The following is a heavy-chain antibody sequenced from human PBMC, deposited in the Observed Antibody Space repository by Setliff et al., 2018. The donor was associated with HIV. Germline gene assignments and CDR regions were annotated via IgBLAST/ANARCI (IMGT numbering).Heavy chain of an antibody. CDR1: GGSISNSRYY. D-gene: IGHD3-22*01. V-gene: IGHV4-39*01. J-gene: IGHJ5*02. Sequence: SETLSLTCTVSGGSISNSRYYWSWVRQPPGKGLEWIGSIYYSGSTYYNPSLKSRVTISVDTSKNQFSLKLSSVTAADAAVYYCASRVYYYDSSGYLREEGFDPWGQGTQVTAPQ. CDR3: ASRVYYYDSSGYLREEGFDP. CDR2: IYYSGST.